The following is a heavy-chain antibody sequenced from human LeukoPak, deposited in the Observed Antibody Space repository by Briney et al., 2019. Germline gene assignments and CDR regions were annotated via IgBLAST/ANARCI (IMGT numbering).Heavy chain of an antibody. CDR2: FIPILDTA. CDR1: GYTFTSYG. V-gene: IGHV1-69*10. D-gene: IGHD3-3*01. J-gene: IGHJ6*03. Sequence: SVKVSCKASGYTFTSYGISWVRQAPGQGLEWMGVFIPILDTANSTQKFQDRLTITADIFTNTVYMELSSLRFDDTAVYFCAGIPVFGVVLHQEPVWGKGTTVTVSS. CDR3: AGIPVFGVVLHQEPV.